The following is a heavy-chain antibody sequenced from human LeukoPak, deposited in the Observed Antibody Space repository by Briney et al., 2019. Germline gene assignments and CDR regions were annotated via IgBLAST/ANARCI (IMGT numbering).Heavy chain of an antibody. CDR3: ARWDAYYTGGIGYSGDFAFDF. CDR1: EFSFSNYG. V-gene: IGHV3-7*01. CDR2: MKGDGSVK. J-gene: IGHJ3*01. D-gene: IGHD2-8*02. Sequence: GGSLRLSCAASEFSFSNYGMHGVRQAPGKGLEWVASMKGDGSVKHFLDSVEGRFTISRDNAKNSLYLQMNSLRAEDTAIYYCARWDAYYTGGIGYSGDFAFDFWGQGTLVTVSS.